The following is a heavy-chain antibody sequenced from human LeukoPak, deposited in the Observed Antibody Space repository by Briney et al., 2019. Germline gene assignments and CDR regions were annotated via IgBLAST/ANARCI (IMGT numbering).Heavy chain of an antibody. D-gene: IGHD6-13*01. Sequence: SETLSLTCSVSGGSISNYYWTWIRQPPGKGLEWIGYIYYTGSTTYNPSLKSRVTISVDTSKNQFSLKLSSVTAADTAVYYCVRQGGYSSPPNLWGQGTLVTVSS. J-gene: IGHJ5*02. CDR1: GGSISNYY. CDR2: IYYTGST. CDR3: VRQGGYSSPPNL. V-gene: IGHV4-59*01.